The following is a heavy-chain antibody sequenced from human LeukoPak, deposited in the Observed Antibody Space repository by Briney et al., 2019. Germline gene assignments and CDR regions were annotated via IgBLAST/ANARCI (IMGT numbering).Heavy chain of an antibody. CDR3: AREGALTVTKDAFDI. Sequence: GGSLRLSCATSGFTSSSYSMNWVRQAPGKGLEWVSSISRSSSYIYYADSLKGRFTISRDNAKNSLYLQMNSLRAEDTAVYYCAREGALTVTKDAFDIWGQGTMVTVSS. CDR1: GFTSSSYS. V-gene: IGHV3-21*01. J-gene: IGHJ3*02. CDR2: ISRSSSYI. D-gene: IGHD4-17*01.